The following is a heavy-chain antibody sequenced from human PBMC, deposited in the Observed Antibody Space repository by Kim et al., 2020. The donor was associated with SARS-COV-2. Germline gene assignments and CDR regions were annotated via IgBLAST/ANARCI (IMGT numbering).Heavy chain of an antibody. J-gene: IGHJ5*02. D-gene: IGHD3-3*01. CDR2: INSDGSST. CDR1: GFTFSSYW. V-gene: IGHV3-74*01. Sequence: GGSLRLSCAASGFTFSSYWMHWVRQAPGKGLVWVSRINSDGSSTSYADSVKGRFTISRDNAKNTLYLQMNSLRAEDTAVYYCARALRITIFGVAKSDVGWFDPWGQGTLVTVSS. CDR3: ARALRITIFGVAKSDVGWFDP.